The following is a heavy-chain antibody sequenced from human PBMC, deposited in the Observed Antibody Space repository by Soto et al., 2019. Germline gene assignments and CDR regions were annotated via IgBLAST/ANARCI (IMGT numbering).Heavy chain of an antibody. CDR1: GFTFSSYA. V-gene: IGHV3-23*01. CDR2: ISGSGGST. Sequence: GGSLRLSCAASGFTFSSYAMSWVRQAPGKGLEWVSAISGSGGSTYYADSVKGRFTISRDNSKNTLYLQMNSLRAEDTAVYYCATRGSGGYRLSIFDYWGQGTLVTVSS. J-gene: IGHJ4*02. CDR3: ATRGSGGYRLSIFDY. D-gene: IGHD1-26*01.